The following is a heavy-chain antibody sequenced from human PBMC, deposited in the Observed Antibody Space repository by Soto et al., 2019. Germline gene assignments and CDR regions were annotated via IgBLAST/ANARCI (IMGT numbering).Heavy chain of an antibody. CDR3: ARDRSRREWAADAFDI. CDR2: ISAYNGNT. Sequence: ASVKVSCKASGYTFTSYGISWVRQAPGQGLEWMGWISAYNGNTNYAQKLQGRVTMTTDTSTSTAYMELRSLRSDDTAVYYCARDRSRREWAADAFDIWGQGTMVTVSS. CDR1: GYTFTSYG. V-gene: IGHV1-18*01. J-gene: IGHJ3*02. D-gene: IGHD2-2*01.